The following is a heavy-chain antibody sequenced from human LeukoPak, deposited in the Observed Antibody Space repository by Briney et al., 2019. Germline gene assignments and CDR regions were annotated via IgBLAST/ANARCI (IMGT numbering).Heavy chain of an antibody. J-gene: IGHJ4*02. D-gene: IGHD5-12*01. CDR2: IYYSGST. V-gene: IGHV4-59*01. CDR3: ARLVYSGYDYIDY. CDR1: GGSISSYY. Sequence: SETLSLACTVSGGSISSYYWSWIRQPPGKGLEWIGYIYYSGSTNYNPSLKSRVTISVDTSKNQFSLKLSSVTAADTAEYYCARLVYSGYDYIDYWGQGTLVTVSS.